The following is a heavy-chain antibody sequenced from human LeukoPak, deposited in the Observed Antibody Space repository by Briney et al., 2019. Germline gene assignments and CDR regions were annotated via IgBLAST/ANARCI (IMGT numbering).Heavy chain of an antibody. J-gene: IGHJ4*02. CDR3: ASVAPDYGDYTLNY. Sequence: TSETLSLTCAVYGGSFSGYYWSWIRQPPGKGLEWIGEINHSGSTNYNPSLKSRVTISVDTSKNQFSLKLSSVAAADTAVYYCASVAPDYGDYTLNYWGQGTLVTVSS. D-gene: IGHD4-17*01. CDR1: GGSFSGYY. CDR2: INHSGST. V-gene: IGHV4-34*01.